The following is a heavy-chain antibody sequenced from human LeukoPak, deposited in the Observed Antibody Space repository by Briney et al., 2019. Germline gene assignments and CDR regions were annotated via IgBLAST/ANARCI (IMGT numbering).Heavy chain of an antibody. Sequence: SETLSLACTDSGGSISSISYYWGSIRQPPGKGLEWIGTVYYSETYYNPSLKSRVTISADTSKNQFSLKLSSVTAADTAVYYCARAPPGVWVPRGEYNWFDPWGQGTLVTVSS. D-gene: IGHD3-16*01. CDR2: VYYSET. CDR3: ARAPPGVWVPRGEYNWFDP. V-gene: IGHV4-39*07. CDR1: GGSISSISYY. J-gene: IGHJ5*02.